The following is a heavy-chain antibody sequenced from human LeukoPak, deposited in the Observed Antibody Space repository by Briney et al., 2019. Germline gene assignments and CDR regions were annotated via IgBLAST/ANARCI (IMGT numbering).Heavy chain of an antibody. CDR1: GFTFSSYA. Sequence: GGSLRLSCAASGFTFSSYAMGWVRQAPGKGLGWVSVTSYSGDWTNYADSVKDRFTVTRDNSNNMLYLQMNSLRVEDKAVYYCAKDFSSGWAFDYWGQGTLVTVSS. CDR3: AKDFSSGWAFDY. CDR2: TSYSGDWT. J-gene: IGHJ4*02. V-gene: IGHV3-23*01. D-gene: IGHD6-19*01.